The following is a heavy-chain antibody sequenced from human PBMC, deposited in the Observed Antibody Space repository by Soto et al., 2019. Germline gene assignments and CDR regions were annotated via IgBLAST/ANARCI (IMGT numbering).Heavy chain of an antibody. CDR3: AREPSRRGKHPLSAY. CDR1: GDGFTSYS. V-gene: IGHV1-3*01. J-gene: IGHJ4*01. D-gene: IGHD3-16*01. CDR2: INAGNGNT. Sequence: GTSVEASSKASGDGFTSYSMRWVRQSPGQRLEWMGWINAGNGNTKYSQKFQGRVTITRDTSASTAYMELSSLRSEDTAVYYCAREPSRRGKHPLSAYWVNRTLDIVS.